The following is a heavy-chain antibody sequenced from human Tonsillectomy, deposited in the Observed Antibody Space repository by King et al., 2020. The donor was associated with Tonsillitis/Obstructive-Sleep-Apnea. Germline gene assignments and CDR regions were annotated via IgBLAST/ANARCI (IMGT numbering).Heavy chain of an antibody. CDR1: GFTFSTYG. CDR2: ISGSGNST. V-gene: IGHV3-23*04. CDR3: AQDHRGGRYCSGNSCPTFGMDV. Sequence: VQLVESGGGLVQPGGSLRLSCAASGFTFSTYGMSWVRQAPGKGPEWVSVISGSGNSTYYSDSVKGRFTISRDNSKNTLYLQMNSLRTEDTAVYYCAQDHRGGRYCSGNSCPTFGMDVWGQGTTVTVSS. J-gene: IGHJ6*02. D-gene: IGHD2-15*01.